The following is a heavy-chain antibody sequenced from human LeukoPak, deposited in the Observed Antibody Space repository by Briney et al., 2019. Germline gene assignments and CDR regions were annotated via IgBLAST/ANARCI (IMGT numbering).Heavy chain of an antibody. CDR1: GGSISSSSYY. CDR2: IYYSGST. J-gene: IGHJ4*02. V-gene: IGHV4-39*07. D-gene: IGHD2-15*01. Sequence: SETLSLTCTVSGGSISSSSYYWGWIRQPPGKGLEWIGSIYYSGSTYYNPSLKSRVTISVDTSKNQFSLKLGSVTAADTAVYYCASLTIAGFDYWGQGTLVTVSS. CDR3: ASLTIAGFDY.